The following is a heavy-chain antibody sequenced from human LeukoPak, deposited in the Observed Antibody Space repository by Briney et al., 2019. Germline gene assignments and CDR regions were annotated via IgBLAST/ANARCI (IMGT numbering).Heavy chain of an antibody. CDR3: AKGKVNHAGGLDI. Sequence: PGGSLRLSCAASGFTFSSYAMSWVRQAPGKGLEWVSAISGSGGSTYYADSVKGRFTISRDNTKNTLYLQMNSLRAEDTAVYYCAKGKVNHAGGLDIWGQATVVTVSS. V-gene: IGHV3-23*01. J-gene: IGHJ3*02. CDR2: ISGSGGST. D-gene: IGHD2-8*02. CDR1: GFTFSSYA.